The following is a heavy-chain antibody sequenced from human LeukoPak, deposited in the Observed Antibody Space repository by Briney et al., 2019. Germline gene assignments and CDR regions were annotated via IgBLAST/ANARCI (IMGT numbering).Heavy chain of an antibody. CDR3: ARHTYYDFWSGYQVLYFDY. D-gene: IGHD3-3*01. J-gene: IGHJ4*02. CDR2: ISYSGST. Sequence: PSETLSLTCTVSGGSINSYYWSWIRQAPGKGLEWIGYISYSGSTTYNPSLKSRVTISVDTSKNQFSLKLNSVTAADRAVYYCARHTYYDFWSGYQVLYFDYWGQGTLVTVSS. V-gene: IGHV4-59*01. CDR1: GGSINSYY.